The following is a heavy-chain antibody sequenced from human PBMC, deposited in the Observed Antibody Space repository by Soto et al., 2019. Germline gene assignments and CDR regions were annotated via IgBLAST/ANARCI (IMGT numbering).Heavy chain of an antibody. Sequence: GGSLRLSCAASGFTFSSYWMSWVRQAPGKGLEWVANIKQDGSEKYYVDSVKGRFTISRDNAKNSLYLQMNSLRAEDTVVYYCARDSGIAAAGSDYWGQGTLVTVSS. CDR3: ARDSGIAAAGSDY. D-gene: IGHD6-13*01. CDR1: GFTFSSYW. CDR2: IKQDGSEK. J-gene: IGHJ4*02. V-gene: IGHV3-7*01.